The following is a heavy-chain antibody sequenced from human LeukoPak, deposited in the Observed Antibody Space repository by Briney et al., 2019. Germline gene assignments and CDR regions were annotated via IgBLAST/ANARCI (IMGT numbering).Heavy chain of an antibody. CDR3: ARDAGYCSSTSCYGGSWFDP. Sequence: GASVNVSCMASGYTFPRYYMHWVRQAPGQGLEWMGIINPSGGSTSYAQKFQGRVTMTRDTSTSTVYMELSSLRSEDTAVYYCARDAGYCSSTSCYGGSWFDPWGQGTLVTVSS. V-gene: IGHV1-46*01. J-gene: IGHJ5*02. CDR1: GYTFPRYY. CDR2: INPSGGST. D-gene: IGHD2-2*01.